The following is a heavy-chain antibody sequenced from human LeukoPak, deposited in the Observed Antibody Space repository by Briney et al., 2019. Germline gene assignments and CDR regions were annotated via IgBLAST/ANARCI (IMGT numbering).Heavy chain of an antibody. Sequence: SSETLSLTCTVSGGSINSSSYYWGWIRQPPGKGLEWIGSIYYSGSTYYNPSLKSRVTISVDTSKNQFSLKLSSVTAADTAVYYCARQYGSGAYNDYWGQGTLVTVSS. D-gene: IGHD3-10*01. CDR3: ARQYGSGAYNDY. CDR2: IYYSGST. CDR1: GGSINSSSYY. J-gene: IGHJ4*02. V-gene: IGHV4-39*01.